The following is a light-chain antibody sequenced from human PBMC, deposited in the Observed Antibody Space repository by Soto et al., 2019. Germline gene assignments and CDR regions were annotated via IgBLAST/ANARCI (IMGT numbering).Light chain of an antibody. CDR1: QAILTY. J-gene: IGKJ4*01. Sequence: DIHLTQSPSSLSAAVGDRVTITCRASQAILTYLNWFQQKAGKAPEVFIYGASSLRSGVPSRFTGSESATDFTLTISSLQPEDAGTYFCQQTFSAAVTFGGGTKV. V-gene: IGKV1-39*01. CDR3: QQTFSAAVT. CDR2: GAS.